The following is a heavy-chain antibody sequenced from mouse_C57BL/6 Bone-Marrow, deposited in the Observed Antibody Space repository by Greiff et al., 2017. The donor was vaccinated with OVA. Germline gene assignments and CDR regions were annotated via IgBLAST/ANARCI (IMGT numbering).Heavy chain of an antibody. CDR2: INPNNGGT. CDR3: ARGNYYGIAY. J-gene: IGHJ3*01. Sequence: EVQLQQSGPELVKPGASVKISCKASGYTFTDYYMNWVKQSPGKSLEWIGDINPNNGGTSYNQKFKGKATLTVDKSSSTAYMELRSLTSEDSAVYYCARGNYYGIAYWGQGTLVTVSA. V-gene: IGHV1-26*01. D-gene: IGHD1-1*01. CDR1: GYTFTDYY.